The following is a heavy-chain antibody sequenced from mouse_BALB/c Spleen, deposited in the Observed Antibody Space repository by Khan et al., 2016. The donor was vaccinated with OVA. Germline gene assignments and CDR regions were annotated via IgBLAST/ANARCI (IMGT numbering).Heavy chain of an antibody. Sequence: EVQLQESGPGLVKPSQSLSLTCTVTGYSITSDYAWNWIRQFPGNKLEWMGFISYSGSTSYNPSLKSRISITRATSTNPFFLQLNSVTTEDTATYYCAREYGSSYYYFDYWGQGTTLTVSS. J-gene: IGHJ2*01. CDR2: ISYSGST. CDR3: AREYGSSYYYFDY. CDR1: GYSITSDYA. D-gene: IGHD1-1*01. V-gene: IGHV3-2*02.